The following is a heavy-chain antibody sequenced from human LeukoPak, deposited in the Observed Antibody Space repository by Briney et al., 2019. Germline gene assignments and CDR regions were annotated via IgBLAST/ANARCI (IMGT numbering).Heavy chain of an antibody. D-gene: IGHD1-26*01. Sequence: GGSLRLSCAASSFTFSSYWMHWVGQPPGKGLVWVSRITSDGSGIGYADSVKGRFSTSRDNAKNTLYLQVNSLRAEDTAVYYCASGRLVGGPDYWGQGTLVTVSS. CDR2: ITSDGSGI. J-gene: IGHJ4*02. CDR3: ASGRLVGGPDY. CDR1: SFTFSSYW. V-gene: IGHV3-74*01.